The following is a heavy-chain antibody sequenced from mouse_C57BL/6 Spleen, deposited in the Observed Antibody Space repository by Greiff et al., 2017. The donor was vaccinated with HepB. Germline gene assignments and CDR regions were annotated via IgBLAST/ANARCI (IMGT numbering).Heavy chain of an antibody. J-gene: IGHJ4*01. CDR1: GFTFSSYT. Sequence: EVKVVESGGGLVKPGGSLKLSCAASGFTFSSYTMSWVRQTPEKRLEWVATISGGGGNTYYPDSVKGRFTISRDNAKNTLYLQMSSLRSEDTALYYCARHGHYGSSYDAMDYWGQGTSVTVSS. V-gene: IGHV5-9*01. D-gene: IGHD1-1*01. CDR3: ARHGHYGSSYDAMDY. CDR2: ISGGGGNT.